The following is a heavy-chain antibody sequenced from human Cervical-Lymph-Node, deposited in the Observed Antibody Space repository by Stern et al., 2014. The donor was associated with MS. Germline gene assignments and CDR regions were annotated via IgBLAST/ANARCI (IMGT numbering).Heavy chain of an antibody. D-gene: IGHD3-10*01. V-gene: IGHV3-48*01. CDR3: ASRITISHYYYGMDV. Sequence: VQLVQSGGGLVQPGGSLRLSCAASGFTFSSHSMNWVRQAPGKGLEWVSYISTRSTTIHYADSVKGRFTISRYNANNSLYLQMNTLRAEDTAVYYCASRITISHYYYGMDVWGQGTTVTVSS. CDR1: GFTFSSHS. CDR2: ISTRSTTI. J-gene: IGHJ6*02.